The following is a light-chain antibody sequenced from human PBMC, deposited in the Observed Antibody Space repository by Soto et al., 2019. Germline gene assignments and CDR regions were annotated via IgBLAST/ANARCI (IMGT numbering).Light chain of an antibody. V-gene: IGLV2-8*01. J-gene: IGLJ1*01. Sequence: QSALTQAASVSGSPGQSITISCTGTSSDVGSYNLVSWYQQHPGKAPKLMIYDVTKRPSGVPDRFSGSKSGNTASLTVSGLQAEDEADYYCSSYAGSNNFVFGTGTKLTVL. CDR1: SSDVGSYNL. CDR2: DVT. CDR3: SSYAGSNNFV.